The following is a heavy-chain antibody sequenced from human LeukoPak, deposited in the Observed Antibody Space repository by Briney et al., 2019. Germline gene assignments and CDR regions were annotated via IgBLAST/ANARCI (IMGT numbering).Heavy chain of an antibody. V-gene: IGHV4-38-2*01. J-gene: IGHJ4*02. Sequence: PSETLSLTCAVSGYSISSGYYWGWIRQPPGKGLERTGSIYHSGSTYYNPSLKSRVTISVDTSKNQFSLKLSSVTAPDTAVYYCARLPRSEFDYWGQGTLVTVSS. D-gene: IGHD2-15*01. CDR3: ARLPRSEFDY. CDR1: GYSISSGYY. CDR2: IYHSGST.